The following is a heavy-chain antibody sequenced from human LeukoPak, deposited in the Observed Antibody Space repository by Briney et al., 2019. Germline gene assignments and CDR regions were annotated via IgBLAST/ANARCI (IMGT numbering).Heavy chain of an antibody. CDR2: IYYSGST. D-gene: IGHD2-2*03. J-gene: IGHJ4*02. Sequence: ASETLSLTCTVSGGSISNYYWSWIRRPPGKGLEWIGYIYYSGSTNYNPSLKSRITISVDTSKNQFSLRLSSVTAADTAVYYCARHSRLDKSSLSWADYWGQGTLVTVSS. CDR1: GGSISNYY. CDR3: ARHSRLDKSSLSWADY. V-gene: IGHV4-59*08.